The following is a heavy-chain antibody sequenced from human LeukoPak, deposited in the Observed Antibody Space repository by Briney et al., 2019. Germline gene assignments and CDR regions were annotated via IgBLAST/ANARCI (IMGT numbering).Heavy chain of an antibody. J-gene: IGHJ4*02. Sequence: ASVKVSCKASGYTFTSYGISWVRQAPGQGLEWMGWISAYNGNTNYAQKLQGRVTMTTDTSTSTAYMELRSLRSDDTAVYYCATLEYCSGGSCYSNQNNDYWGREPWSPSPQ. CDR1: GYTFTSYG. CDR3: ATLEYCSGGSCYSNQNNDY. D-gene: IGHD2-15*01. CDR2: ISAYNGNT. V-gene: IGHV1-18*01.